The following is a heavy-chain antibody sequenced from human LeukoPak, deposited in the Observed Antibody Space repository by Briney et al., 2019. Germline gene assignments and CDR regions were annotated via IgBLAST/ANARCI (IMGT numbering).Heavy chain of an antibody. Sequence: GGSLLISCAASGFTFSSYAMSWFRRAPGKGREGVSAISGSGGSTYYADSVKGRFTISRDTSKNTLYLQMNSLRAEDTAVYYRAKDLRWLFNDAFDIWGQGTMVTVSS. J-gene: IGHJ3*02. V-gene: IGHV3-23*01. D-gene: IGHD3-22*01. CDR3: AKDLRWLFNDAFDI. CDR1: GFTFSSYA. CDR2: ISGSGGST.